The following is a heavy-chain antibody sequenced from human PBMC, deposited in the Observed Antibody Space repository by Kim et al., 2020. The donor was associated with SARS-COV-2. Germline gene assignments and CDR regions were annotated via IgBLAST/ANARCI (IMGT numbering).Heavy chain of an antibody. CDR2: IYADGGT. V-gene: IGHV3-66*01. CDR3: AREGVTTMGHYGPDV. D-gene: IGHD3-10*01. J-gene: IGHJ6*02. Sequence: GGSLRLSCAASTFTVSSNYMSWVRQAPGKGLEWVSVIYADGGTFYADSVKGRFTISRDNSRNALYLQMNSLRAEDTAVYYCAREGVTTMGHYGPDVWGRG. CDR1: TFTVSSNY.